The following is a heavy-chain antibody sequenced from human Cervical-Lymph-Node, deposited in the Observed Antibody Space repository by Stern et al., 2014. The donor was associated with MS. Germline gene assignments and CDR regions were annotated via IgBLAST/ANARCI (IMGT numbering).Heavy chain of an antibody. CDR2: IYYSGST. CDR1: GGSISSYY. Sequence: QLQESGPGLVKPSETLSLTCTVSGGSISSYYWSWIRQPPGKGLEWIGYIYYSGSTNYNPSLKSRVTISVDTSKNQFSLKLSSVTAADTAVYYCARDRYSYGYYYYYGMDVWGQGTTVTVSS. J-gene: IGHJ6*02. D-gene: IGHD5-18*01. V-gene: IGHV4-59*01. CDR3: ARDRYSYGYYYYYGMDV.